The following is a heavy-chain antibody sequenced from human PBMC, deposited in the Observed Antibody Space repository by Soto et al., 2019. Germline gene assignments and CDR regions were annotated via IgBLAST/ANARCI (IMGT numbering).Heavy chain of an antibody. V-gene: IGHV3-53*01. CDR1: GFTVKGNY. D-gene: IGHD3-16*01. Sequence: GGSLRLSCAPSGFTVKGNYVGWARQASGKGMEWVSIIFSAGMTYYTDSVKGRFTIPKDISKNTLSLQMNSLRVDDTAVYFCAGAYTYNYAFDYWGLGTPVTVSS. J-gene: IGHJ4*02. CDR3: AGAYTYNYAFDY. CDR2: IFSAGMT.